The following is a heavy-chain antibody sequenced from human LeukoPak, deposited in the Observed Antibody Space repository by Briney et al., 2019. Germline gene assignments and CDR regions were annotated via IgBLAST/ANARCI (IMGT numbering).Heavy chain of an antibody. D-gene: IGHD3-10*01. CDR2: IYYSGST. Sequence: SETLSLTCTVSGGSISSYYWSWIRQTPGKGLEWMGYIYYSGSTNYNPSLKSRVTISVDTSKNQFSLKLSSVTAADTAVYYCARVFPYGSGSLKSDYFGYWGQGTLVTVSS. CDR3: ARVFPYGSGSLKSDYFGY. J-gene: IGHJ4*02. V-gene: IGHV4-59*01. CDR1: GGSISSYY.